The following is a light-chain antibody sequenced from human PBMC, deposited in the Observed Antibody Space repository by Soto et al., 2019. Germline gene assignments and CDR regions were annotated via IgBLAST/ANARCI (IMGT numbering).Light chain of an antibody. J-gene: IGKJ1*01. Sequence: VMTQSPATLSVSPGEGATLSCRASQSVTSNLGWYQQRPGQAPRLLIYGASTRATGVPARFSGSGSGTEFTLTITSLQSEDFAVYYCQQYSNWPRTFGQGTKVDIK. CDR2: GAS. CDR1: QSVTSN. V-gene: IGKV3-15*01. CDR3: QQYSNWPRT.